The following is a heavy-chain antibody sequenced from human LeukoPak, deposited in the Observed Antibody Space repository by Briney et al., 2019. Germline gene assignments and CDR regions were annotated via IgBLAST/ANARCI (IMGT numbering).Heavy chain of an antibody. Sequence: GGSLRLSCAASGFSFGSSGINWVRQAPGRGLGWVSSFGSTGTDRYYADSVKGRFTISRDNAKNSLYLQMNSLRAEDTAVYYCATETIGRHYDYWGQGTLLTVSS. CDR3: ATETIGRHYDY. CDR2: FGSTGTDR. J-gene: IGHJ4*02. V-gene: IGHV3-21*01. D-gene: IGHD1-14*01. CDR1: GFSFGSSG.